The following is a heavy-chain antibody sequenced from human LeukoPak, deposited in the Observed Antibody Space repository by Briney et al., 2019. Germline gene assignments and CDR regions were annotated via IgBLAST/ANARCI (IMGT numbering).Heavy chain of an antibody. J-gene: IGHJ4*02. D-gene: IGHD4-11*01. CDR1: GGSMWNYY. CDR2: IYYSGTT. Sequence: PSETLSLTCTVSGGSMWNYYWSWIRQPPGKGLEWIGYIYYSGTTDYNPSLKSRVTISVDTSKNQFSLRLRSVTAADTAVYYCARDRRINTDSSFLTTGVFDSWGQGTLVTVSS. V-gene: IGHV4-59*01. CDR3: ARDRRINTDSSFLTTGVFDS.